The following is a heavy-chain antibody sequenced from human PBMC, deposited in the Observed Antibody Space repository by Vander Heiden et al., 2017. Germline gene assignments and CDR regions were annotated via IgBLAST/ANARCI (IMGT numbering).Heavy chain of an antibody. J-gene: IGHJ3*02. CDR2: IRSKAYGGTT. V-gene: IGHV3-49*03. CDR1: GFPFGDYA. D-gene: IGHD3-3*01. CDR3: TIVRSGYGDHI. Sequence: EVQLVESGGGLVQPGRSLRLSCTAPGFPFGDYAMSWFRQAPGKGLEWVGFIRSKAYGGTTDYAASVKGRFTISRDDSKSIAYLHIHSLKTEDTAVCCCTIVRSGYGDHIWGEG.